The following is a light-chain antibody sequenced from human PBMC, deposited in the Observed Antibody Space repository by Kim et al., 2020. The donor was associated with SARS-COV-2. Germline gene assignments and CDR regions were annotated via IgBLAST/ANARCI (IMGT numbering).Light chain of an antibody. V-gene: IGKV1D-12*01. CDR3: QQTHSFPLT. CDR1: QDISSW. Sequence: ASVGDRVTITCRASQDISSWLGWYQQKPGKAPKVLIYEASNLQSGVPSRCSGSGSGTDFTLTINSLQPEDFATYYCQQTHSFPLTFGGGTKVEI. CDR2: EAS. J-gene: IGKJ4*01.